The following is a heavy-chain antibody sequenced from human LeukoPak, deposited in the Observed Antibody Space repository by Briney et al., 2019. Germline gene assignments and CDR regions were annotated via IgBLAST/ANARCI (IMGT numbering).Heavy chain of an antibody. J-gene: IGHJ5*02. CDR2: IYYSGST. CDR3: ARLSDYDFWSGYAFDP. D-gene: IGHD3-3*01. CDR1: GGSISSYY. V-gene: IGHV4-59*12. Sequence: SETLSLTCTVSGGSISSYYWSWIRQPPGKGLEWIGYIYYSGSTNYNPSLKSRVTISVDTSKNQFSLKLSSVTAADTAVYYCARLSDYDFWSGYAFDPWGQGTLVTVSS.